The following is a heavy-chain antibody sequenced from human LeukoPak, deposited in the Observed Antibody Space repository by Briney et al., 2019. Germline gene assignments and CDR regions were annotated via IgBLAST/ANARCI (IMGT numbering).Heavy chain of an antibody. D-gene: IGHD4-23*01. CDR1: GYTFTSYY. CDR3: ANGGNSGYFDY. Sequence: ASVKVSCKASGYTFTSYYIHLVRQAPGQGLEWMGIINPSGGGASYAQKFQGRVTMTRDTSTRTVYMELSSLRSEDTAVYYCANGGNSGYFDYWGQGTLVTVSS. V-gene: IGHV1-46*01. J-gene: IGHJ4*02. CDR2: INPSGGGA.